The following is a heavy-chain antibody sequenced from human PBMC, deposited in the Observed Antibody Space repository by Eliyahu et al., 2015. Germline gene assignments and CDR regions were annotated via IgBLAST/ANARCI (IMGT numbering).Heavy chain of an antibody. CDR3: ARGHSNAWYRFDS. Sequence: DSVKGRFTISRDNSKNTLYLQMNSLRAEDTAVYYCARGHSNAWYRFDSWGQGTLVTVSS. J-gene: IGHJ4*02. V-gene: IGHV3-30*07. D-gene: IGHD6-13*01.